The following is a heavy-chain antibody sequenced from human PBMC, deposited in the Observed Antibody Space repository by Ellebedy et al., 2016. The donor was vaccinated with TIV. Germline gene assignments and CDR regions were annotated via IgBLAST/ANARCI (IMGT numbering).Heavy chain of an antibody. CDR2: IDWDADK. CDR3: ARISGGWGFDY. J-gene: IGHJ4*02. CDR1: GFSLRTGRLS. Sequence: SGPTLVKPTQTLTLTCTFSGFSLRTGRLSVSWIRQPPGKALEWLARIDWDADKFYSTSLRTRLTISKASSENQVVLTMTNMDPEDTATYYCARISGGWGFDYWGQGALVTVSS. V-gene: IGHV2-70*17. D-gene: IGHD2-15*01.